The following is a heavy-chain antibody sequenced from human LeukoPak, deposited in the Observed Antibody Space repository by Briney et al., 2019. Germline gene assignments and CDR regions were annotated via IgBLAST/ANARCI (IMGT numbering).Heavy chain of an antibody. CDR1: GFTFSNYV. D-gene: IGHD1-26*01. CDR2: ITGGGGST. J-gene: IGHJ5*02. Sequence: PGGSLRLSCAASGFTFSNYVMSWVRQAPGKGLEWVSLITGGGGSTYYADSVKGRFTISRDNSKNTLYLQMNSLTDGDTAVYYCAKEGSGSYVVGWFDPWGQGTLVPVSS. CDR3: AKEGSGSYVVGWFDP. V-gene: IGHV3-23*01.